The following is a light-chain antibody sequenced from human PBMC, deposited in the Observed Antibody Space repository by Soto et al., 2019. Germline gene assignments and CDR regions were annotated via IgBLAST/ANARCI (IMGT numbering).Light chain of an antibody. V-gene: IGKV1-5*03. Sequence: DIQMTQSPSTLSASVVDRVTITCRASQSISIWLAWYQQKPGKAPKILIYKATSLESGVPSRFSGSGSGTEFTLTISSLQPDDFATYYCQQYSTYTPRTFGKGAKVDIK. J-gene: IGKJ1*01. CDR1: QSISIW. CDR2: KAT. CDR3: QQYSTYTPRT.